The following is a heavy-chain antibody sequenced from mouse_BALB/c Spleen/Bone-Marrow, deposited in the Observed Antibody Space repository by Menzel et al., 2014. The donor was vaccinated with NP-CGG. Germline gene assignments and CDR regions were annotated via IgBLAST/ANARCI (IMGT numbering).Heavy chain of an antibody. CDR3: ARVYGNYDAMDY. CDR1: GYTFTTYT. CDR2: INPSSGYT. Sequence: VQLVESGAELARPGAPVKMSCRASGYTFTTYTMHWVKQRPGQGLEWIGYINPSSGYTYYNQKFKDKATSTADKSSSAAYLQLSSLTSEDSAVYYCARVYGNYDAMDYWGQGTSVTVSS. V-gene: IGHV1-4*01. D-gene: IGHD2-1*01. J-gene: IGHJ4*01.